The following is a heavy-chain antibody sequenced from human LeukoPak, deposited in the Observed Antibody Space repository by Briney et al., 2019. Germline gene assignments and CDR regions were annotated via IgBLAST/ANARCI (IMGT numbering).Heavy chain of an antibody. V-gene: IGHV1-2*02. CDR1: GYTLTVYY. CDR2: INPNSGGT. Sequence: VASVTVSFKASGYTLTVYYMHWVRQAPGQGLEWMGWINPNSGGTNYAQKFQGRVTMTRDTSISTAYMELSRLGSDDTAVYYCARDGASGYLADYWGQGTLVTVSS. D-gene: IGHD3-3*01. CDR3: ARDGASGYLADY. J-gene: IGHJ4*02.